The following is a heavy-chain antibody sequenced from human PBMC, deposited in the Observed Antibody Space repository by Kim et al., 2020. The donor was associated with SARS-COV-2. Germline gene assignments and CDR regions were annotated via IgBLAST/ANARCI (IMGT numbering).Heavy chain of an antibody. CDR3: ARGRSNSDAFDI. Sequence: SETLSLTCAVYGGSFSGYYWSWIRQPPGKGLEWIGEINHSGSTNYNPSLKSRVTISVDTSKNQFSLKLSSVTAADTAVYYCARGRSNSDAFDIWGQGTMVTVSS. D-gene: IGHD4-4*01. CDR1: GGSFSGYY. J-gene: IGHJ3*02. V-gene: IGHV4-34*01. CDR2: INHSGST.